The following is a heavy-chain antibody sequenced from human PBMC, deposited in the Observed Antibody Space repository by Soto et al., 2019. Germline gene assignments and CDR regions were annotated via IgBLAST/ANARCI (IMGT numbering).Heavy chain of an antibody. J-gene: IGHJ6*02. V-gene: IGHV3-20*04. CDR2: INWNGGST. CDR1: GFTFDDYG. Sequence: GSLRLSCAASGFTFDDYGMSWVRQAPGKGLEWVSGINWNGGSTGYADSVKGRFTISRDNAKNSLYLQMNSLRAEDTALYYCARAPTVTTSLPPYYYYYGMDVWGQGTTVTVSS. CDR3: ARAPTVTTSLPPYYYYYGMDV. D-gene: IGHD4-17*01.